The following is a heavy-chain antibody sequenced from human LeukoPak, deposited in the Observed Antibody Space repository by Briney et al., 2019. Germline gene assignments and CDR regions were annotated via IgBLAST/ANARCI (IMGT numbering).Heavy chain of an antibody. D-gene: IGHD2/OR15-2a*01. J-gene: IGHJ6*03. CDR1: GFTFSSYW. Sequence: GGSLRLSCAVSGFTFSSYWMSWVRQAPGKGLEWVANIKQDGSEKYYVDSVKGRFTISRDNAKNSLYLQMNSLTAEDTAVYYCARGSTHYYYYYMDVWGKGTTVTVSS. V-gene: IGHV3-7*04. CDR2: IKQDGSEK. CDR3: ARGSTHYYYYYMDV.